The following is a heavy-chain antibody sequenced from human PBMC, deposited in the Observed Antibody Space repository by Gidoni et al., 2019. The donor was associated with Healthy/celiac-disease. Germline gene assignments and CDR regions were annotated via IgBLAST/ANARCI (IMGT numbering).Heavy chain of an antibody. CDR1: GVTFSLYA. V-gene: IGHV3-30-3*01. Sequence: QVQMLAYGGALFQPGRSLRLSCAASGVTFSLYAMPWVRQAPGKGLAWVAVISYDGSNKYYADSVKGRFTISRDNSKNTLYLQMNSLRAEDTAVYYCARGIAVAGYFDYWGQGTLVTVSS. J-gene: IGHJ4*02. D-gene: IGHD6-19*01. CDR3: ARGIAVAGYFDY. CDR2: ISYDGSNK.